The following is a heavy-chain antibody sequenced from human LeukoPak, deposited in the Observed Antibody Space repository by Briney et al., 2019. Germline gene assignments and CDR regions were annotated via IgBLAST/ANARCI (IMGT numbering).Heavy chain of an antibody. D-gene: IGHD1-26*01. V-gene: IGHV4-34*01. CDR1: GGSFSGYY. CDR2: INHSGST. Sequence: PSETLSLTCAVYGGSFSGYYWSWIRQPPGKGLEWIGEINHSGSTNYNPSLKSRVTISVDTSKNQFSLKLSSVTAADTAVYYCARMLSGSYYEFDYWGQGTLVTVSS. J-gene: IGHJ4*02. CDR3: ARMLSGSYYEFDY.